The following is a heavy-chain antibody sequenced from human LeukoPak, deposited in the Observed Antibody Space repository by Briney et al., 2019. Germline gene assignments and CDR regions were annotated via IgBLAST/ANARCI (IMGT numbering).Heavy chain of an antibody. V-gene: IGHV3-53*01. Sequence: GVSLSLSCAASGFTVSSIYMSWVRHAPGEGLEWVSVIYSGGSTYYADSVKGRFTISRDNSKNTLYLQMNSLRAEDTAVYYCARDTAQKGYWGRGTLVTVSS. CDR1: GFTVSSIY. CDR3: ARDTAQKGY. CDR2: IYSGGST. J-gene: IGHJ4*02.